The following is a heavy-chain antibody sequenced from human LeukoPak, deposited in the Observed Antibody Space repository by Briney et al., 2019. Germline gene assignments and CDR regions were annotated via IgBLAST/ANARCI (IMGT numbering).Heavy chain of an antibody. D-gene: IGHD2-2*01. Sequence: ASVKVSCKASGYTFTDYYIHWVRQAPGQGLEWMGRIIPILGIANYAQKFQGRVTITADKSTSTAYMELSSLRSEDTAVYYCARDPGLVPAANDYWGQGTLVTVSS. V-gene: IGHV1-69*04. J-gene: IGHJ4*02. CDR1: GYTFTDYY. CDR2: IIPILGIA. CDR3: ARDPGLVPAANDY.